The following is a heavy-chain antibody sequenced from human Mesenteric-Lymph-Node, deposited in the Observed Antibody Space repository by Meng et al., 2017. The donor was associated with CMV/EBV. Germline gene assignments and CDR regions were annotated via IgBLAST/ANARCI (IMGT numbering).Heavy chain of an antibody. CDR3: AKDFKGHFSMNV. CDR1: GFTFSSYA. J-gene: IGHJ6*02. V-gene: IGHV3-30*02. CDR2: IRHDGSNK. Sequence: GGSLRLSCVASGFTFSSYAMHWVRQAPGKGLEWVAFIRHDGSNKYYADSVKGRFTISRDNSKNTLYLQMNSLRAEDTAVYYCAKDFKGHFSMNVWGQGTTVTVSS. D-gene: IGHD5-12*01.